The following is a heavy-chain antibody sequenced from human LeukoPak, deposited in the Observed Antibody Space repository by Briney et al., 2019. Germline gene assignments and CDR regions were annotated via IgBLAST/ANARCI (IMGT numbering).Heavy chain of an antibody. CDR2: INPNSGGT. CDR1: GYTFTGYY. D-gene: IGHD6-19*01. J-gene: IGHJ6*02. Sequence: ASVKVSCKASGYTFTGYYMHWVRQAPGQGLEWMGWINPNSGGTNYAQKFQGWVTMTRDTSISTAYMELSRLRSDDTAVYYCARESRYSSGWCSGYYYYGMDVWGQGTTVTVSS. CDR3: ARESRYSSGWCSGYYYYGMDV. V-gene: IGHV1-2*04.